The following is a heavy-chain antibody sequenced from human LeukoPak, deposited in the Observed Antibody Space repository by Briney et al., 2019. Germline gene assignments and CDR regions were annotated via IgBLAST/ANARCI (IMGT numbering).Heavy chain of an antibody. CDR2: INHSGST. V-gene: IGHV4-34*01. CDR1: GGSFSGYY. J-gene: IGHJ4*02. D-gene: IGHD6-19*01. Sequence: SETLSLTCAVYGGSFSGYYWSWIRQPPGKGLEWIGEINHSGSTNYNPSLKSRVTISVDTSKNQFSLKLSSVTAADTAVYYCARDRGIAVAGTSIDYWGQGPLVTVSS. CDR3: ARDRGIAVAGTSIDY.